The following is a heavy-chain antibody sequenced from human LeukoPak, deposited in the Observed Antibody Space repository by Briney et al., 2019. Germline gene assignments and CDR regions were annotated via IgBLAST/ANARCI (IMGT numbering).Heavy chain of an antibody. J-gene: IGHJ4*02. V-gene: IGHV1-2*02. Sequence: ASVKVSCKASGYTFTGYYMHWVRQAPGQGLEWMGWINPNSGGTNYAQKFQGRVTMTGDPSISTAYMELSRLRSDDTAVYYCARDSDYGDYGVYWGQGTLVTVSS. CDR2: INPNSGGT. CDR3: ARDSDYGDYGVY. CDR1: GYTFTGYY. D-gene: IGHD4-17*01.